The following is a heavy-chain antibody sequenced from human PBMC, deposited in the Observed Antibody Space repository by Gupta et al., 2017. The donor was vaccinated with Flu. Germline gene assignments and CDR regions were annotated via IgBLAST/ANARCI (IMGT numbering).Heavy chain of an antibody. D-gene: IGHD6-25*01. CDR3: TRGPRGSSGYFDY. V-gene: IGHV3-49*03. CDR2: IRSKAYGGTP. J-gene: IGHJ4*02. CDR1: YA. Sequence: YAMSWFRQAPGKGLEWVGFIRSKAYGGTPEYAASVKGRFTISRDDSKSIAYLQMNSLKTEDTAVYYCTRGPRGSSGYFDYWGQGTLVTVSS.